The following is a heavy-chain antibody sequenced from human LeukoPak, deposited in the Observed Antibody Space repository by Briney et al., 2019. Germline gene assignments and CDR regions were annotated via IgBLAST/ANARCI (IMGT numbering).Heavy chain of an antibody. Sequence: PSETLSLTCSVSGDLIIGAPYYWSWVRQHPGKGLEWIAYTYYSGNTYYNSSLKSRTTLSVDTSKNQFSLNLTSVTAADTAVYFCARVVGSTSWFDSWGQGTLVTVSS. CDR1: GDLIIGAPYY. CDR3: ARVVGSTSWFDS. D-gene: IGHD1-26*01. J-gene: IGHJ5*01. CDR2: TYYSGNT. V-gene: IGHV4-31*03.